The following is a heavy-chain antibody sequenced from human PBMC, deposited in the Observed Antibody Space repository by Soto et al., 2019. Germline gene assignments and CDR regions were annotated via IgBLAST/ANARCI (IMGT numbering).Heavy chain of an antibody. Sequence: ASVKVSCKASGYTFTSYAMHWVRQAPGQRLEWMGWINAGNGSTSYAQKFQGRVTMTRDTSTSTVYMELSSLRSEDTAVYYCARAPTSGGSLDPWGQGTLVTVSS. J-gene: IGHJ5*02. D-gene: IGHD2-15*01. CDR1: GYTFTSYA. CDR2: INAGNGST. V-gene: IGHV1-3*01. CDR3: ARAPTSGGSLDP.